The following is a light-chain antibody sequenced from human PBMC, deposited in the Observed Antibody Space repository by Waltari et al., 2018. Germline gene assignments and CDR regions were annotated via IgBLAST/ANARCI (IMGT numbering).Light chain of an antibody. CDR2: VAS. J-gene: IGKJ4*01. CDR1: HGISNS. Sequence: DIQLTQSPSFLSASVGDRVTITCRASHGISNSLAPYQQNPGKAPQLLTYVASTLQSGVPSRFSGSGSGTEFTLTISSLQPEDFATYYCQQLNSYPLTFGGGTKVEIK. V-gene: IGKV1-9*01. CDR3: QQLNSYPLT.